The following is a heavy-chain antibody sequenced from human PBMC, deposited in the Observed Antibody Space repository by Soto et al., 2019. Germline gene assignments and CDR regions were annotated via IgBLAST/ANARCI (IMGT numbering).Heavy chain of an antibody. CDR1: RGTFSIYA. Sequence: SVKVSFKASRGTFSIYAIIWLLQAPLQWLEWMGWIIPIFGTANYAQKFQGRVTLTADESTSTAYMELSSLRSEDTAVYYCARDIGYRYGTNWLDHWGQRTMVNVSS. D-gene: IGHD5-18*01. V-gene: IGHV1-69*13. J-gene: IGHJ5*02. CDR3: ARDIGYRYGTNWLDH. CDR2: IIPIFGTA.